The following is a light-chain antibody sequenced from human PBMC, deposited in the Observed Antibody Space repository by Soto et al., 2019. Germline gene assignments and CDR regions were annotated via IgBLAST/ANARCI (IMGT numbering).Light chain of an antibody. CDR3: SSYTNSNTRACV. V-gene: IGLV2-14*01. J-gene: IGLJ1*01. CDR1: SGDIGSYNR. CDR2: EVT. Sequence: QSALTQPDSVSGSPGQSITISCTGTSGDIGSYNRVSWYQQHPGKAPKLIIYEVTDRPSGVSNRFSGSKSGNTASLTISGLQAEDEAEYYCSSYTNSNTRACVFGTGTTVTVL.